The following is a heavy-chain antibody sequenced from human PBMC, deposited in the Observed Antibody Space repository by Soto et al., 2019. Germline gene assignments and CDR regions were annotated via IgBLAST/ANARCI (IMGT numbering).Heavy chain of an antibody. D-gene: IGHD1-7*01. CDR3: ARNILGGTTDY. CDR1: GYTFTSYG. J-gene: IGHJ4*02. CDR2: INSVNDHT. V-gene: IGHV1-3*01. Sequence: ASVKVSCKASGYTFTSYGISWVRQAPGQGLEWVGWINSVNDHTIYSEKFQGRVTITSDTSATTAYMELSSLTSEDTAIYYCARNILGGTTDYWGQGTQVTVSS.